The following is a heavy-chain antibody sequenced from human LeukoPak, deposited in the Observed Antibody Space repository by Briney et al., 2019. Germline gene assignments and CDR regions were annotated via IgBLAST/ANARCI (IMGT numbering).Heavy chain of an antibody. J-gene: IGHJ6*02. Sequence: ASVKVSCKASGGTFSSYAISWVRQAPGQGLEWMGGIIPIFGTANYAQKFQGRVTITADESTSTAYMELSSLRSEDTAVYYCARHGGSYDYYYYYGMDVWGQGTTVTVSS. CDR2: IIPIFGTA. CDR1: GGTFSSYA. D-gene: IGHD1-26*01. V-gene: IGHV1-69*13. CDR3: ARHGGSYDYYYYYGMDV.